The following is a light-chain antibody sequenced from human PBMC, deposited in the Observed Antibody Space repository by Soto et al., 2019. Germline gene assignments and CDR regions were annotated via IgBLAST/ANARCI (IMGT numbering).Light chain of an antibody. V-gene: IGKV1-39*01. CDR3: QKYNSPPQT. Sequence: DIQMTQSPSSLSASVGDRVTITCRASQSISGYLNWYQKKSGQAPRLLMYAASSLQSGVPSRFSGSGSGTDFTLTISSLQPEDVPTYYCQKYNSPPQTFGQGTKVEIK. CDR2: AAS. CDR1: QSISGY. J-gene: IGKJ1*01.